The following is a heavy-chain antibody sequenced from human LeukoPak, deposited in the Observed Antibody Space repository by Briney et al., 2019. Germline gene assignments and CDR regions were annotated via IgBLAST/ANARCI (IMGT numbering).Heavy chain of an antibody. CDR2: INPNSGGT. Sequence: ASVKVSCKSSGYTLTGYYMHWVRQAPGQGLEWMGWINPNSGGTNYAQKFQGRVTMTTDTSITTAYMELTRLRSDDTAVYYCANWAATIRNFNYWGQGTLVTVSS. D-gene: IGHD5-12*01. V-gene: IGHV1-2*02. CDR3: ANWAATIRNFNY. J-gene: IGHJ4*02. CDR1: GYTLTGYY.